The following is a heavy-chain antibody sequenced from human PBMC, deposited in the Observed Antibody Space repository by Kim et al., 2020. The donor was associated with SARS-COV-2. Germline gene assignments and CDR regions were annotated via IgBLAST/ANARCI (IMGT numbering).Heavy chain of an antibody. J-gene: IGHJ6*02. D-gene: IGHD2-15*01. Sequence: GGSLRLSCGASGFTFSTYGMNWVRQAPGKGLEWVSSIGSSSSDIYYADSVNGRFTIYRDNARNSLYLQMHSLRAEDTAVYYCAREVLASTYVMDVWGHGTAVTVFS. V-gene: IGHV3-21*06. CDR3: AREVLASTYVMDV. CDR1: GFTFSTYG. CDR2: IGSSSSDI.